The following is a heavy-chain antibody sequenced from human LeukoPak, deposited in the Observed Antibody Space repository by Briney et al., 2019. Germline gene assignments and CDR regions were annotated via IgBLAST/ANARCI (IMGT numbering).Heavy chain of an antibody. CDR3: AREELTTMVRGVMGY. J-gene: IGHJ4*02. CDR1: GGSISGCSYY. V-gene: IGHV4-61*02. CDR2: IYTSGST. Sequence: SQTLSLTCTVSGGSISGCSYYWSWIRQPAGKGLEWIGRIYTSGSTNYNPSLKSRVTISVDTSKNQFSLKLSSVTAADTAVYYCAREELTTMVRGVMGYWGQGTLVTVSS. D-gene: IGHD3-10*01.